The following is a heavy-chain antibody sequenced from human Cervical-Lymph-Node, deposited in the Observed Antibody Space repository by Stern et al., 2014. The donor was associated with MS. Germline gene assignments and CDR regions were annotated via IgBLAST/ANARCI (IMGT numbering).Heavy chain of an antibody. CDR2: ISPIFGTA. J-gene: IGHJ6*02. D-gene: IGHD5-24*01. V-gene: IGHV1-69*01. CDR3: ARGATAHFYYYYGMDV. Sequence: DQLVESGAEVKKPGSSVKVSCKASGGPFSSYAISWVRQAPGQGLEWMGGISPIFGTANYAQKFQGRVTITADESTSTAYMELSSLRSEDTAVYYCARGATAHFYYYYGMDVWGQGTTVTVSS. CDR1: GGPFSSYA.